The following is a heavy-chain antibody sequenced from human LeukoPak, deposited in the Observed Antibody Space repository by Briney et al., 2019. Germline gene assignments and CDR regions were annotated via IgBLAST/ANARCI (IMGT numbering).Heavy chain of an antibody. Sequence: GGSLRLSCAASGFTFSSYSMNWVRQAPGKGLEWVSYISSSSSTIYYADSVKGRFTISRDNAKNSLYLQMNSLRAEDTAVYYCARARYSSGRGLFDYWGQGTLVTVSS. CDR2: ISSSSSTI. CDR1: GFTFSSYS. D-gene: IGHD6-19*01. V-gene: IGHV3-48*01. J-gene: IGHJ4*02. CDR3: ARARYSSGRGLFDY.